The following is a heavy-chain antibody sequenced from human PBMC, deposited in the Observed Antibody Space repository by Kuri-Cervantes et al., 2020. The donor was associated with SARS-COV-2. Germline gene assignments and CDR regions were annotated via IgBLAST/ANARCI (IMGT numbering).Heavy chain of an antibody. CDR3: ASHIPHIVVVPAAINNWFDP. Sequence: SETLSLTCTVSGGSISSYYWSWIRQPPGKGLEWIGYIYYSGSTYYNPSLKSRVTISVDTSKNQFSLKLSSVTAADTAVYYCASHIPHIVVVPAAINNWFDPWGQGTLVTVSS. V-gene: IGHV4-59*04. CDR2: IYYSGST. CDR1: GGSISSYY. J-gene: IGHJ5*02. D-gene: IGHD2-2*01.